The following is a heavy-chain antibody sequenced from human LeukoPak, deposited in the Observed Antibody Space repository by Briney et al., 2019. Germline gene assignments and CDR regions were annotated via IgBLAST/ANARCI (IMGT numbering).Heavy chain of an antibody. CDR1: GYTFTGYY. D-gene: IGHD6-19*01. V-gene: IGHV1-2*02. CDR3: ARDLDFVREYSSGWDARGYFDY. CDR2: INPNSGGT. Sequence: ASVKVSCKASGYTFTGYYMHWVRQAPGQGLEWMGWINPNSGGTNYAQKFQGRVTMTRDTFISTAYMELSRLRSDDTAVYYCARDLDFVREYSSGWDARGYFDYWGQGTLVTVSS. J-gene: IGHJ4*02.